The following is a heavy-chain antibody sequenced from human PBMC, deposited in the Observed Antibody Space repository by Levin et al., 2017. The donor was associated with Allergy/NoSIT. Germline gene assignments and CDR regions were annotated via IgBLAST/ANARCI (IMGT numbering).Heavy chain of an antibody. J-gene: IGHJ4*02. CDR3: ARNTYYYDSSAYPAPPDY. Sequence: ASVKVSCKASGYTFTSYYMHWVRQAPGQGLEWMGIINPSGGSTSYAQKFQGRVTMTRDTSTSTVYMELSSLRSEDTAVYYCARNTYYYDSSAYPAPPDYWGQGTLVTVSS. CDR1: GYTFTSYY. CDR2: INPSGGST. D-gene: IGHD3-22*01. V-gene: IGHV1-46*01.